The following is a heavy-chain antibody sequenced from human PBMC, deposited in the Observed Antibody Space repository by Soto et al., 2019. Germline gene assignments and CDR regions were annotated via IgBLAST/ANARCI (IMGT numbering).Heavy chain of an antibody. CDR1: GFTFSSYG. D-gene: IGHD6-13*01. CDR2: ISYDGCNK. Sequence: QVQLVESGGGVVQPGRSLRLSCAASGFTFSSYGMHWVRQAPGKGLEWVAVISYDGCNKYYADSVKGRFTISRDNSKNALYLQMNRLRAEDTAVYYCANDQGQAAADYWGKGTLATASP. CDR3: ANDQGQAAADY. V-gene: IGHV3-30*18. J-gene: IGHJ4*01.